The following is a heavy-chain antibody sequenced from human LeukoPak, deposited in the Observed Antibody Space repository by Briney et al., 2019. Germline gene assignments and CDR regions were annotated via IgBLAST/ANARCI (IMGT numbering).Heavy chain of an antibody. CDR1: GVTFSSSW. Sequence: PGGSLRLPCAAPGVTFSSSWMHWVRQAPGKGLVWVSRISNDESSTNYADSVKGRFTISRDSAKGTLYLQMNSLRVEDTAVYYCAIASAVTGKRNSFDIWGRGTMVAVSS. D-gene: IGHD6-19*01. CDR2: ISNDESST. J-gene: IGHJ3*02. CDR3: AIASAVTGKRNSFDI. V-gene: IGHV3-74*01.